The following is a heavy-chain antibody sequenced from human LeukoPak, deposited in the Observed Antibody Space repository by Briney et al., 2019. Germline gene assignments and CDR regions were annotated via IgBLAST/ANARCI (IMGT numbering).Heavy chain of an antibody. CDR2: INHSGST. D-gene: IGHD3-22*01. V-gene: IGHV4-34*01. CDR1: GGSFSGYY. J-gene: IGHJ4*02. CDR3: ARADTYYYDSSGSYYFDY. Sequence: SETLSLTCAVYGGSFSGYYWSWIRQPPGKGLEWIGEINHSGSTNYNPSLKSRVTISVDTSKNQFFLNLTAVTAADTAVYYCARADTYYYDSSGSYYFDYWGQGTLVTVSS.